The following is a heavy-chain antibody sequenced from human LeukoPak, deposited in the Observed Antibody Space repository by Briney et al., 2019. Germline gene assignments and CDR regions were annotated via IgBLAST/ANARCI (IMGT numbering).Heavy chain of an antibody. CDR1: GGTFSSYA. Sequence: ASVKVSCKASGGTFSSYAISWVRQAPGQGLEWMGRIIPILGIANYAQKFQGRVTITADKSTSTAYMELSSLRSEDTAVYYCARSPSDIIAAAEFDPWGQGTLVTVSS. J-gene: IGHJ5*02. V-gene: IGHV1-69*04. CDR2: IIPILGIA. D-gene: IGHD6-13*01. CDR3: ARSPSDIIAAAEFDP.